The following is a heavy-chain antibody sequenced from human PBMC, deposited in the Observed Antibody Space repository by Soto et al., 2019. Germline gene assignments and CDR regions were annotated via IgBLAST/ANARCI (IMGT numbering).Heavy chain of an antibody. Sequence: GGSLRLSCTVSGFSVTSNYMTWVRQAPGKWLECVSVIYAGGNTYYADSVKGRFTISSDNSKNTLYLQMNNLRAEDTAVYYCARVTTLADFFSASYALDHFDYWGQGTLVTVSS. CDR2: IYAGGNT. CDR3: ARVTTLADFFSASYALDHFDY. CDR1: GFSVTSNY. D-gene: IGHD3-9*01. V-gene: IGHV3-53*01. J-gene: IGHJ4*02.